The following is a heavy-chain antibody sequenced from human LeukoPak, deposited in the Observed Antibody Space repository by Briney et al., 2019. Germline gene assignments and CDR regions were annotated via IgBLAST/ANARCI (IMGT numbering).Heavy chain of an antibody. V-gene: IGHV1-2*02. CDR2: INPNSGGT. CDR3: ARGQNLRVGAPPGY. J-gene: IGHJ4*02. Sequence: ASVKVSCKASGYTFTGYYMHWVREAPGQGLEWMGWINPNSGGTNYAQKFQGRVTMTRDTSISTAYMELSRLRSDDTAVYYCARGQNLRVGAPPGYWGQGTLVTVSS. D-gene: IGHD1-26*01. CDR1: GYTFTGYY.